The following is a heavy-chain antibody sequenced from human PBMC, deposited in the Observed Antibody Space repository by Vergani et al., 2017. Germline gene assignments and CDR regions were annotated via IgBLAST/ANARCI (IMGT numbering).Heavy chain of an antibody. V-gene: IGHV3-23*01. Sequence: EVQLLESGGGLVQPGGSLRLSCAASGFTFSSYAMSWVRQAPEKGLEWVSAISGSGGTTYYADSVKGRFTISRDNSKNTVYLQMNSLRAEDTAVYYCAKQLRPVYYFDYWGQGTLVSVYS. J-gene: IGHJ4*02. D-gene: IGHD2-2*01. CDR1: GFTFSSYA. CDR2: ISGSGGTT. CDR3: AKQLRPVYYFDY.